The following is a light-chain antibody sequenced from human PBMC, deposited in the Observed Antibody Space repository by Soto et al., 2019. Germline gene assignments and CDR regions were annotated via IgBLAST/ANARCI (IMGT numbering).Light chain of an antibody. J-gene: IGLJ3*02. CDR2: GNS. CDR1: SSNIGAGYD. Sequence: QPVLTQPPSVSGAPGQRVTISCTGSSSNIGAGYDVHWYQQLPGTAPKFLIYGNSHRPSGVPARFSGSKSGTSASLAITGLQAEDEADYYCQSYDSSLSGWVFGGGTKVTVL. CDR3: QSYDSSLSGWV. V-gene: IGLV1-40*01.